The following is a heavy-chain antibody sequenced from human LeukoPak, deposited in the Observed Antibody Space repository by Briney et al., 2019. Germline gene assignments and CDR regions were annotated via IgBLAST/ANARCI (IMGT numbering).Heavy chain of an antibody. CDR2: IWYDGSNK. Sequence: GGSLRLSCAASGFTFSSYGMHWVRQAPGKGLEWVAVIWYDGSNKYYADSVKGRFTISRDNSKNTLYLQMNSLRAEDTAVYYCARVLLPLYGMDVGGQGTTVTVSS. J-gene: IGHJ6*02. CDR3: ARVLLPLYGMDV. D-gene: IGHD3-22*01. CDR1: GFTFSSYG. V-gene: IGHV3-33*01.